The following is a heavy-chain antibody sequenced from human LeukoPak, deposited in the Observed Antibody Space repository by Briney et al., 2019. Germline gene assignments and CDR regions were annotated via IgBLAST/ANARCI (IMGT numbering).Heavy chain of an antibody. Sequence: SETLSLTCTVSGGSISSSSYYGGWIRQPPGKGRRGMGSIFNIGSTYYNPSVKSRVTISVDTSKNQFSLKLSSVTAAGTAVYYCARHQGYDYVWGSYKGHFDYWGQGTLVTVSS. CDR3: ARHQGYDYVWGSYKGHFDY. D-gene: IGHD3-16*01. J-gene: IGHJ4*02. CDR2: IFNIGST. CDR1: GGSISSSSYY. V-gene: IGHV4-39*01.